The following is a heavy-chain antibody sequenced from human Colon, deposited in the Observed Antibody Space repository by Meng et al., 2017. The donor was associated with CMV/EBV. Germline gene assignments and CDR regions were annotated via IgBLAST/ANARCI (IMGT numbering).Heavy chain of an antibody. V-gene: IGHV3-43*01. CDR1: GFTFSEYT. J-gene: IGHJ3*02. CDR3: ARDWRGVAFDI. D-gene: IGHD3-3*01. Sequence: GESLKISCVGSGFTFSEYTIHWVRQPPGKGLEWVSLISWDGNSAYYVDSVKGRFTVSRDNVKNSVYLQMDSLRAEDTAIYYCARDWRGVAFDIWGQGTMVTVSS. CDR2: ISWDGNSA.